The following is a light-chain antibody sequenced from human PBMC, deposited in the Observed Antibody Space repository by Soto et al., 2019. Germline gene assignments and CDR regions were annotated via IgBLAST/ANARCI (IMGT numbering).Light chain of an antibody. Sequence: DIQMTQSPSSLSASVGDRVTITCQASQDISNYLNWYQQKPGKAPKLLIYYAYNLETGVPSRFSGSGSGTDFTFTISSLQPEDIATYYCQQAATLLAFGPGTKVDIK. CDR3: QQAATLLA. V-gene: IGKV1-33*01. CDR1: QDISNY. J-gene: IGKJ3*01. CDR2: YAY.